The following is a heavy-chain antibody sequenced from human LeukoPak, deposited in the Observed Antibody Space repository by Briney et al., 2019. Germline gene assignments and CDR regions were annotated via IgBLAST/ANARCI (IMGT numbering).Heavy chain of an antibody. Sequence: AGESLKISCKGSGYSFTSYWIGWVRQMPGKGLEWMGIIYPGASDTRYSPSFQGQVTISADKSISTACLQWSSLKASDTAIYYCARRLYSSGYFFDYWGQGTLVTVSS. CDR1: GYSFTSYW. CDR2: IYPGASDT. D-gene: IGHD3-22*01. V-gene: IGHV5-51*01. CDR3: ARRLYSSGYFFDY. J-gene: IGHJ4*02.